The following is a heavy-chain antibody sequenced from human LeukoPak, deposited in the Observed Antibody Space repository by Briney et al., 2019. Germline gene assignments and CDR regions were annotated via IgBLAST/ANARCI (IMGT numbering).Heavy chain of an antibody. CDR2: IKQDGSEK. CDR3: ARDGTEVYYDYVWGSLFDY. Sequence: GGSLRLSCAASGFTFSSYWMSWVRQAPGKGLEWVANIKQDGSEKYYVDSVKGRFTISRDNAKNSLYLQMNSLRAEDTAVYYCARDGTEVYYDYVWGSLFDYWGQGTLVTVSS. D-gene: IGHD3-16*01. CDR1: GFTFSSYW. V-gene: IGHV3-7*01. J-gene: IGHJ4*02.